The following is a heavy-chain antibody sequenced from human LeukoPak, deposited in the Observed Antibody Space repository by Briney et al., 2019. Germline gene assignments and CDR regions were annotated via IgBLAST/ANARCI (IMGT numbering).Heavy chain of an antibody. J-gene: IGHJ6*03. CDR1: GGSISSYY. V-gene: IGHV4-59*08. Sequence: PSETLSLTCAVSGGSISSYYWSWIRQPPGKGLEWVGYIYYSGSTNYNPSPKSRVTISVDTSKNPFSLKLSSVTAAETAVYYCARHFAFSYYYMDVWGKGTTVTVSS. CDR3: ARHFAFSYYYMDV. CDR2: IYYSGST.